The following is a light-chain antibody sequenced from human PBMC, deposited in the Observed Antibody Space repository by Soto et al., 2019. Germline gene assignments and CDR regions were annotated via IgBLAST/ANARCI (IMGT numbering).Light chain of an antibody. CDR3: CSFAGNSAYV. Sequence: QSALTQPASASGSPGQSVTISCTGTSSDVGNYNLVSWYQQHPGKAPKFLIFDVSKRPSGASDRFTGSKSGNTASLTISGLQAEDEADYYCCSFAGNSAYVFGSGTKVTVL. CDR2: DVS. J-gene: IGLJ1*01. V-gene: IGLV2-23*02. CDR1: SSDVGNYNL.